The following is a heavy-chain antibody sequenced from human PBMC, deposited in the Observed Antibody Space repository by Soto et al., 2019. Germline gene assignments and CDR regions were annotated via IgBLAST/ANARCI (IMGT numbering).Heavy chain of an antibody. Sequence: EVQLVESGGGLVKPGGSLRLSCAASGFTFSNAWMSWVRQAPGKGLEWVGRIKSKTDGGTTDYAAPVKGRFTISRDDSKNTLYLQMNSLKTEDTTVYYCTTVNYGDYVDWFVPWGQGTLVTVSS. D-gene: IGHD4-17*01. J-gene: IGHJ5*02. CDR2: IKSKTDGGTT. CDR3: TTVNYGDYVDWFVP. V-gene: IGHV3-15*01. CDR1: GFTFSNAW.